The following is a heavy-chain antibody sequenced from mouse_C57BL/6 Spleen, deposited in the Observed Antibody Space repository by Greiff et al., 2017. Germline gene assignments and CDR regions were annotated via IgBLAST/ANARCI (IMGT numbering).Heavy chain of an antibody. CDR3: APYYGSSYGLPY. V-gene: IGHV1-64*01. J-gene: IGHJ3*01. CDR2: IHPNSGST. CDR1: GYTFTSYW. D-gene: IGHD1-1*01. Sequence: QVQLQQPGAELVKPGASVKLSCKASGYTFTSYWMHWVKQRPGQGLEWIGMIHPNSGSTNYNEKFKSKATLTVDKSSSTAYMQLSSLTSEDSAVYYCAPYYGSSYGLPYWGQGTLVTVSA.